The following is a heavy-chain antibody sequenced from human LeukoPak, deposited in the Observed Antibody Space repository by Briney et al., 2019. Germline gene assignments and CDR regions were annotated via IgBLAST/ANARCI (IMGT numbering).Heavy chain of an antibody. CDR3: ARDLGLGPTTTLSSSWYGPTGFQH. CDR2: IIPILGIA. Sequence: SVKDSCKASGGTFSSYAISWVRQAPGQGLEWMGRIIPILGIANYAQKFQGRVTITADKSTSTAYMELSSLRSEDTAVYYCARDLGLGPTTTLSSSWYGPTGFQHWGQGTLVTVSS. CDR1: GGTFSSYA. J-gene: IGHJ1*01. V-gene: IGHV1-69*04. D-gene: IGHD6-13*01.